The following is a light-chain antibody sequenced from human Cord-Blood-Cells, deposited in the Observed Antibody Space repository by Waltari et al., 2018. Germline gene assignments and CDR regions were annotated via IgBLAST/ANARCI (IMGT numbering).Light chain of an antibody. CDR1: SSDVGGYNY. CDR3: SSYTSSSTLV. V-gene: IGLV2-14*03. Sequence: QSALTQPASVSGSPGQPITLSCTGTSSDVGGYNYVSLYQQHPGKAPKLMIYAVSTRPSVVSNRFSGAKAVNTASLTISGLQADDEAYYYCSSYTSSSTLVFGGGTKLTVL. J-gene: IGLJ3*02. CDR2: AVS.